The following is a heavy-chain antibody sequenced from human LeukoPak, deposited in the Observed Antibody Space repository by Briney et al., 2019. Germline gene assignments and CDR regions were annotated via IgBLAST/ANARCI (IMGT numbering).Heavy chain of an antibody. Sequence: SETLSLTCTVYGGSISSDYWSWIRQPPGKGLDWIGYIYYSGGTNYNPSLKGRVTISVDTSKKQFSLKLSSVTAADTAVYYCARVGTVLDGGYWGQGILVTVSS. CDR2: IYYSGGT. CDR3: ARVGTVLDGGY. V-gene: IGHV4-59*01. CDR1: GGSISSDY. J-gene: IGHJ4*02. D-gene: IGHD1-7*01.